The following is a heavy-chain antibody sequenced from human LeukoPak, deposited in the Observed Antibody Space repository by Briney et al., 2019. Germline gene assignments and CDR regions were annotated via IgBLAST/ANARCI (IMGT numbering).Heavy chain of an antibody. CDR3: ARDHRTTSRYYYYYGVDV. V-gene: IGHV3-30*04. CDR2: ISYDGSNK. J-gene: IGHJ6*04. CDR1: GFTFSSYA. D-gene: IGHD1-1*01. Sequence: GGSLRLSCAASGFTFSSYAMHWVRQAPGKGLEWVAVISYDGSNKYYADSVKGRFTISRDNSKNTLYLQMNSLRAEDTAVYYCARDHRTTSRYYYYYGVDVWGKGTTVTVSS.